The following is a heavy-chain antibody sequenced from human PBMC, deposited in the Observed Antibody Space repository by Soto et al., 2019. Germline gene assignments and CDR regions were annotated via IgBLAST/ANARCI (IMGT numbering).Heavy chain of an antibody. J-gene: IGHJ4*02. CDR1: GYTLTELS. CDR2: FDPEDGET. Sequence: GASVKVSCKVSGYTLTELSMHWVRQAPGKGLEWMGGFDPEDGETIYAQKFQGRVTMTEDTSTDTAYMELSSLRSEDTAVYYCATARNYYDSSGYPRGPYFDHWGQGTLVTVPQ. V-gene: IGHV1-24*01. CDR3: ATARNYYDSSGYPRGPYFDH. D-gene: IGHD3-22*01.